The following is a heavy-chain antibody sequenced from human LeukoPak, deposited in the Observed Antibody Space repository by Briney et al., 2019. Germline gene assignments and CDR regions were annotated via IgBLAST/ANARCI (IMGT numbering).Heavy chain of an antibody. J-gene: IGHJ4*02. V-gene: IGHV1-69-2*01. CDR1: GCTFTDYY. CDR2: VDPEDGET. Sequence: ASVKVSCKVSGCTFTDYYMHWVQQAPGKGLEWMGLVDPEDGETIYAEKFQGRVTITADTSTDTAYMELSSLRSEDTAVYYCALSRYSSSDPFDYWGQGTLVTVSS. D-gene: IGHD6-13*01. CDR3: ALSRYSSSDPFDY.